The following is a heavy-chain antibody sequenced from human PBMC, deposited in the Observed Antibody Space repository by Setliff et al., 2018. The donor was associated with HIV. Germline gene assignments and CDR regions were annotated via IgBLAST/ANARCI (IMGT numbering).Heavy chain of an antibody. CDR1: VYMFIAYG. CDR2: ISAYNGNT. CDR3: AREGGTHSLPYSFDF. J-gene: IGHJ4*02. Sequence: ASVKVSCKTSVYMFIAYGMSWVRRAPGQGLEWMGWISAYNGNTNYAQKLQGRVTMTTDTSTSRAYMELRSLRSDDTAVYYCAREGGTHSLPYSFDFWGQGTMVTVAS. V-gene: IGHV1-18*01.